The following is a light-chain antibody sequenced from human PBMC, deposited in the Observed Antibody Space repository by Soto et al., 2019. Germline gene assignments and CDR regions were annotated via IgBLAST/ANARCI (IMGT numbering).Light chain of an antibody. Sequence: EIVLTQSPGTLSLSPGERATLSCRASQSVSSSYLAWYQQKPGQAPRLLIYGASSRATGIPDRFSGSGSGTDFTLTFSRLEAEDFAVYYCQQYGSSLFGPGTKVDIK. CDR1: QSVSSSY. CDR2: GAS. J-gene: IGKJ3*01. V-gene: IGKV3-20*01. CDR3: QQYGSSL.